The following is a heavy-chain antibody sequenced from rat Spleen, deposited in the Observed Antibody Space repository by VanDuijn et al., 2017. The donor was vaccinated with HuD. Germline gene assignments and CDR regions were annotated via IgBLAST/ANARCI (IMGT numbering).Heavy chain of an antibody. CDR3: AREGAALDY. Sequence: QVQLMESGPGLVQPSETLSLTCTVSGFSLTTYNVHWVRQPPGKGLEWMGVMWSGGGTDYNSALKSRLSISRDTSKNQVFLKRNSLQSEDTTTYYCAREGAALDYWGQGVMVTVSS. J-gene: IGHJ2*01. D-gene: IGHD1-2*01. CDR2: MWSGGGT. V-gene: IGHV2-45*01. CDR1: GFSLTTYN.